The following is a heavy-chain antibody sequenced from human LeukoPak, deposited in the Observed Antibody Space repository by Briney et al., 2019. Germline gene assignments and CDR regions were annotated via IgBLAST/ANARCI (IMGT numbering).Heavy chain of an antibody. D-gene: IGHD1-26*01. CDR1: GGTFSSYA. V-gene: IGHV1-69*13. Sequence: ASVTVSCKASGGTFSSYAISWVRQAPGQGREWMGGIIPIFGTANYAQKFQGRVTITADESTSTAYMELSSLRSEDTAVYYCARDQDSGSYGVWFDPWGQGTLVTVSS. J-gene: IGHJ5*02. CDR3: ARDQDSGSYGVWFDP. CDR2: IIPIFGTA.